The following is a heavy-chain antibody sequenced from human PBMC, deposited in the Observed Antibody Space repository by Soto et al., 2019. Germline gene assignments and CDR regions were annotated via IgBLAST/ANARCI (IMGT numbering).Heavy chain of an antibody. CDR2: INPSGGST. CDR1: GYTFTSYG. CDR3: ARNALYYDILTGSHTPTHYYMDV. Sequence: ASVKVSCKASGYTFTSYGISWVRQAPGQGLEWMGIINPSGGSTSYAQKFQGRVTMTRDTSTSTVYMELSSLRSEDTAVYYCARNALYYDILTGSHTPTHYYMDVWGKGTTVTVSS. V-gene: IGHV1-46*03. D-gene: IGHD3-9*01. J-gene: IGHJ6*03.